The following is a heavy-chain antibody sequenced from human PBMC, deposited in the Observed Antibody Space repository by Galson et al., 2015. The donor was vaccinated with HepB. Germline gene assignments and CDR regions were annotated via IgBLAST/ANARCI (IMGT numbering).Heavy chain of an antibody. CDR1: GFTFSSYA. CDR2: ISSGGDRT. V-gene: IGHV3-23*01. Sequence: SLRLSCAASGFTFSSYAMSWVRQAPGKGLEWVSAISSGGDRTYYSDSVRGRFTISRDNSQNTVFVQMNSLRAEDTAVYYCTKEGDSPCSTTSCFRDLEYWGQGALVTVSS. CDR3: TKEGDSPCSTTSCFRDLEY. D-gene: IGHD2-2*01. J-gene: IGHJ4*02.